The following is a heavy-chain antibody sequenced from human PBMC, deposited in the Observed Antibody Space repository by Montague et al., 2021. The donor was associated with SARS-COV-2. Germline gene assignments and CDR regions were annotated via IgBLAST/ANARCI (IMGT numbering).Heavy chain of an antibody. V-gene: IGHV3-30-3*01. D-gene: IGHD3-9*01. CDR1: GFTFSSYA. J-gene: IGHJ6*02. Sequence: SLRLSCAASGFTFSSYAMHWVRQAPGKGLEWVAAISYDGSNKYYADSVKGRFTISRDNSKNTLYLQMNSLRAEDTAVYYCARDLTGTLYYGMDVWGQGTTVTVSS. CDR3: ARDLTGTLYYGMDV. CDR2: ISYDGSNK.